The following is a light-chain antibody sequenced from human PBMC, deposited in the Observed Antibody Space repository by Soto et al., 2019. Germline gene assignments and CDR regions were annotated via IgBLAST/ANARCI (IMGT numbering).Light chain of an antibody. CDR2: EVN. CDR3: SSYTSRTTLNV. V-gene: IGLV2-14*01. CDR1: SSDVGGYNY. J-gene: IGLJ1*01. Sequence: LTQPASVSGSPGQSITISCTGTSSDVGGYNYVSWYQHHPGKAPKLMIYEVNNRPSGVSNRFSGSKSGNTASLTISGLQAEDEADYYCSSYTSRTTLNVFGSGTKVT.